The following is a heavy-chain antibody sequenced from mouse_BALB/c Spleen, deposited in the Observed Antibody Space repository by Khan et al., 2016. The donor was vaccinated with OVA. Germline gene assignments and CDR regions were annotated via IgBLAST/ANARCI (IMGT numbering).Heavy chain of an antibody. D-gene: IGHD4-1*01. V-gene: IGHV5-6*01. CDR3: ASHLTGSFAY. CDR2: ISSDGDYT. J-gene: IGHJ3*01. Sequence: EVELVESGGDLVRPGGSLQLSCTASGFTFSSYSMSWVRQTPDKRLEWVATISSDGDYTYYPDNVKGRFTISRDNARNTLYLKMSSLKSDDTAMYYCASHLTGSFAYWGQGTLVTVSA. CDR1: GFTFSSYS.